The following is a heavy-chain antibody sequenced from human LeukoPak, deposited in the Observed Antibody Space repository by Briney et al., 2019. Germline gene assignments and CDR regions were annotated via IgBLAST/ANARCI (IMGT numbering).Heavy chain of an antibody. CDR2: ISYDGSNK. Sequence: PGGSLRLSCAASGFTFSSYAMHWVHQAPGKGLEWVAVISYDGSNKYYADSVKGRFTISRDNSKNTLYLQMNSLRAEDTAVYYCAKDGYDSGSSYYYYYMDVWGKGTTVTVSS. J-gene: IGHJ6*03. D-gene: IGHD5-12*01. CDR3: AKDGYDSGSSYYYYYMDV. V-gene: IGHV3-30*04. CDR1: GFTFSSYA.